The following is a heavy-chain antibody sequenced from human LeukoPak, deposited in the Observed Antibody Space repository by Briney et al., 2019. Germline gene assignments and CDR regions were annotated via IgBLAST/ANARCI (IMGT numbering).Heavy chain of an antibody. CDR2: IYYSGST. J-gene: IGHJ5*02. V-gene: IGHV4-59*11. CDR3: ARDSGYDRYNWFDP. Sequence: KPSETLSLTCTVSGGSISSHYWSWIRQPPGEGLKWIGYIYYSGSTKYNPSLKSRVTISGDTSKNQFSLKLSSVTAADTAVYYCARDSGYDRYNWFDPWGQGTLVTVSS. CDR1: GGSISSHY. D-gene: IGHD5-12*01.